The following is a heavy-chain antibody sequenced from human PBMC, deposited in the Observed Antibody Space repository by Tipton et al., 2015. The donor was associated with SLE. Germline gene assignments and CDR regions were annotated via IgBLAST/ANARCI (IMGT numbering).Heavy chain of an antibody. Sequence: TLSLTCAVSGYSITSGSYWGWIRQPPGKGLEWIGSMYNSGNTFYNPSLKSRVTISLDMSKNQFSLKLSSVTAADTAVYYCARQRVGVTADGSWFDPWGQGTLVTVSS. CDR1: GYSITSGSY. J-gene: IGHJ5*02. D-gene: IGHD6-13*01. CDR3: ARQRVGVTADGSWFDP. CDR2: MYNSGNT. V-gene: IGHV4-38-2*01.